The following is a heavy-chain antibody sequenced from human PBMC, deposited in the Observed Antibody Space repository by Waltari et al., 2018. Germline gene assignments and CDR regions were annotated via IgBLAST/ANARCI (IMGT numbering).Heavy chain of an antibody. D-gene: IGHD3-10*01. V-gene: IGHV3-48*02. CDR2: IGTTSSSI. J-gene: IGHJ3*02. CDR1: GITLSNSR. CDR3: ASPSLGSGSYWAFDI. Sequence: EVQLVESGGGLVQPGGSLRLSCAASGITLSNSRMNWVRQAPGRGLEWVLYIGTTSSSISYADSVKGRFTISRDNAKNSLYLQMNSLRDEDTAVYYCASPSLGSGSYWAFDIWGQGTMVTVSS.